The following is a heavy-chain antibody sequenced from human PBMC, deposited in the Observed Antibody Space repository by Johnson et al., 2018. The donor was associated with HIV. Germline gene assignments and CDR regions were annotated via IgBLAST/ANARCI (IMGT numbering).Heavy chain of an antibody. CDR1: GFTFSDYY. CDR2: ISNSGSTI. V-gene: IGHV3-11*04. CDR3: ARTQRVTMIVVSLGAFDM. D-gene: IGHD3-22*01. J-gene: IGHJ3*02. Sequence: QVQLVESGGGLVKPGGSLRLSCAASGFTFSDYYMSWIRQAPGKGLEWVSYISNSGSTIYYVDSVKGRFTISRDNAKNSLYLQMNSLRAEDTAVYYCARTQRVTMIVVSLGAFDMWGQGTMVTVSS.